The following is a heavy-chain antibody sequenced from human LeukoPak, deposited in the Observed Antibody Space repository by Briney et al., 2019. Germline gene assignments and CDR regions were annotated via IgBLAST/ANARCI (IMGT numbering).Heavy chain of an antibody. V-gene: IGHV3-30*18. CDR1: GFTFRSYG. D-gene: IGHD6-13*01. J-gene: IGHJ4*02. CDR3: AKSGIAAAGTKRGYFDY. CDR2: ISYDGSNK. Sequence: GRSLRLSCAASGFTFRSYGMHWVRQAPGKGLVWVAVISYDGSNKYSADSVKGRFTISRDNSKNTLYLQMNSLRAEDTAVYYCAKSGIAAAGTKRGYFDYWGQGTLVTVSS.